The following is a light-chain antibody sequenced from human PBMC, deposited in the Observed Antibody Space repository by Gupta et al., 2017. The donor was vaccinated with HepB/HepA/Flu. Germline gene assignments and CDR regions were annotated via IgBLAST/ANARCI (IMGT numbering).Light chain of an antibody. CDR1: SSDVGGHNF. V-gene: IGLV2-8*01. CDR3: NSYAGSNNYV. CDR2: EVN. J-gene: IGLJ1*01. Sequence: QSALTQPPSAPGSPGQSVTISCSGTSSDVGGHNFVSWYQQHPYKAPKLVIYEVNKRPSGVPDRFSGSKSGNTASLTFSGLQAEDEADYYCNSYAGSNNYVFGTGTKVTVV.